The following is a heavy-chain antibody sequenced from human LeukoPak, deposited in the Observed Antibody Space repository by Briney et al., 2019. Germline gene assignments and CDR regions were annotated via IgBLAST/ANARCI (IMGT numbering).Heavy chain of an antibody. V-gene: IGHV3-30*18. J-gene: IGHJ4*02. D-gene: IGHD5-18*01. CDR1: GFTFSSYA. CDR2: MSYDGFNK. CDR3: AKTKGYSYGYYFDY. Sequence: GGSLRLSCAASGFTFSSYAMHWVRQSLGKGLEWVAVMSYDGFNKYYADSVKGRFTISRDNSKNTPYLQMNSLRAEDTAVYYCAKTKGYSYGYYFDYWGQGTLVTVSS.